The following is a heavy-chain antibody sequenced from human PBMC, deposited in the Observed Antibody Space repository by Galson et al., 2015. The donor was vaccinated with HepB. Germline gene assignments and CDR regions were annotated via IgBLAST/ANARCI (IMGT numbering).Heavy chain of an antibody. V-gene: IGHV3-48*02. CDR1: GLNFNSYG. D-gene: IGHD3-3*01. J-gene: IGHJ3*02. CDR3: ARTGDPLEWTFSPEFFDI. CDR2: INSGSSVT. Sequence: SLRLSCAASGLNFNSYGMNWVRQAPGKGLEWISYINSGSSVTYYTDSVKGRFTISRDNAKNSLSLQMNSLRDEDTAVYYCARTGDPLEWTFSPEFFDIWGQGTMVTVSS.